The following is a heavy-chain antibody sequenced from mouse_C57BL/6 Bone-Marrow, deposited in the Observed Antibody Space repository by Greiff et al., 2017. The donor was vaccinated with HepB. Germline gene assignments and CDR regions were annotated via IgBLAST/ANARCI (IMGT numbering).Heavy chain of an antibody. V-gene: IGHV2-5*01. Sequence: VQLQQSGPGLVQPSQSLSITCTVSGFSLTSYGVHWVRQSPGKGLEWLGVIWRGGSTDYNAAFMSRLSITKDNSKRQVFLKMNSLQADDTAIYYCAKEGVTTLVARGNYAMDYWGQGTSVTVSS. D-gene: IGHD1-1*01. CDR1: GFSLTSYG. CDR3: AKEGVTTLVARGNYAMDY. J-gene: IGHJ4*01. CDR2: IWRGGST.